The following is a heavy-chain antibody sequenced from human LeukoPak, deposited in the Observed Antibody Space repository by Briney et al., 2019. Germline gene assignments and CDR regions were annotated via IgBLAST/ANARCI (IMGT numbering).Heavy chain of an antibody. J-gene: IGHJ4*02. CDR2: VHLSGRT. Sequence: SETLSLTCVVSGGXISTTNWWTWVRQPPGEGLEWIGEVHLSGRTHYNPSLESRVTMSVDMSGNHISLRLTSVTAADTAVYYCAREGGPYRPLDYSGQGTLVTVSS. CDR1: GGXISTTNW. CDR3: AREGGPYRPLDY. V-gene: IGHV4-4*02.